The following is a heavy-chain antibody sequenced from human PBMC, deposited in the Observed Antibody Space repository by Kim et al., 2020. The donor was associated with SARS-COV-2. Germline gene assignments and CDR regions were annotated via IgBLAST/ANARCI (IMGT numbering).Heavy chain of an antibody. CDR2: VINDGHT. V-gene: IGHV3-23*01. CDR1: GITFDSYA. CDR3: AKYEGHGSGTYTY. Sequence: VGSLRLSCAASGITFDSYAMSWVRQAPGEGLVWVSWVINDGHTKYTDSVKGRFSISSDNSRTTLYLQMNSLRSDDTAVYYCAKYEGHGSGTYTYWGQGTLVVVSS. J-gene: IGHJ4*02. D-gene: IGHD3-10*01.